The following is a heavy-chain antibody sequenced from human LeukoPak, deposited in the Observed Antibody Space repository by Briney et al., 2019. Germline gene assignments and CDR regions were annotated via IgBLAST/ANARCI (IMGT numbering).Heavy chain of an antibody. CDR1: GGSFSGYY. CDR2: INHSGST. Sequence: SETLSLTCAVYGGSFSGYYWRWIRQPPGKGLEWIGEINHSGSTNYNPSLKSRVTISVDTSKNQFFLKLSSVTAADTAVYYCARVRGKYYYGSGKLGFFDYWGQGTLVTVSS. J-gene: IGHJ4*02. D-gene: IGHD3-10*01. V-gene: IGHV4-34*01. CDR3: ARVRGKYYYGSGKLGFFDY.